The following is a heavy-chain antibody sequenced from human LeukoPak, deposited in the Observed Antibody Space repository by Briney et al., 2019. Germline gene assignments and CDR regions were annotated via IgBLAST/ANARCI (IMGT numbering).Heavy chain of an antibody. Sequence: GGTLRLSCAASGFTFSSYGMSWVRQAPGKGLEWVSAISGSGGSTYYADSVKGRFTISRDNSKNTLYLQMNSLRAEDTAVYYCVKTPFYDFWSGYYYMDVWGKGTTVTVSS. J-gene: IGHJ6*03. D-gene: IGHD3-3*01. CDR1: GFTFSSYG. CDR2: ISGSGGST. CDR3: VKTPFYDFWSGYYYMDV. V-gene: IGHV3-23*01.